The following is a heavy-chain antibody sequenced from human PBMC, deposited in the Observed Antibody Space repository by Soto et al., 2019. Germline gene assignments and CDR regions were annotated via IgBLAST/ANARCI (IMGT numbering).Heavy chain of an antibody. J-gene: IGHJ6*02. CDR1: GFTFSSYA. D-gene: IGHD1-1*01. CDR2: ISGSGSST. Sequence: GGSLRLSCAASGFTFSSYAMSWVRQAPGKGLEWVSAISGSGSSTYYADSVKGRFTISRDNSKNTLYLQMNSLRAEDTAVYYCAKLSGTRDYYYGMDVWGQGTTVTVSS. V-gene: IGHV3-23*01. CDR3: AKLSGTRDYYYGMDV.